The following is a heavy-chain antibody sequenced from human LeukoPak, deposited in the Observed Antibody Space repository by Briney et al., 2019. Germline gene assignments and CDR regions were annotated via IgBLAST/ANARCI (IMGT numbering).Heavy chain of an antibody. Sequence: SETLSLTCTVSGDSISSSSSYWGWIRQPPGKGLEWIGEINHSGSTNYNPSLKSRVTISVDTSKNQFSLKLTSVTAADTAVYYCASRDCSSTSCHEGYNWFDPWGQGILVSVSS. V-gene: IGHV4-39*07. CDR1: GDSISSSSSY. CDR3: ASRDCSSTSCHEGYNWFDP. D-gene: IGHD2-2*01. CDR2: INHSGST. J-gene: IGHJ5*02.